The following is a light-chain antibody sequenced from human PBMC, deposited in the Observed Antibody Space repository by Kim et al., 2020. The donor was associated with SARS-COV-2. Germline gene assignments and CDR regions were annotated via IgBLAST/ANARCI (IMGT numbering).Light chain of an antibody. CDR2: QDF. Sequence: SYELTQPPSISVSPGQTVTLTCSGDKLGEKYSCWYQQKSGQSPILIIYQDFKRPSGIPERFSGSNFGNTATLTISGTQTVDEADYYCQAWDSGTVVFGGGTQLPS. J-gene: IGLJ2*01. V-gene: IGLV3-1*01. CDR3: QAWDSGTVV. CDR1: KLGEKY.